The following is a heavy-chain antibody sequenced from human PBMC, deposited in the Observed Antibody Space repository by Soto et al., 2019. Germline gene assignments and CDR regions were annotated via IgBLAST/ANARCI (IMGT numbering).Heavy chain of an antibody. Sequence: GGSLRLSCAASGFTFSSYAMSWVRQAPGKGLEWVSAISGSGGSTYYADSVKGRFTISRDNSKNTLYLQMNSLRAEDTAVYYCAKAGSGYDYKKNSPFDSGGQGTLVTVSS. CDR1: GFTFSSYA. J-gene: IGHJ4*02. CDR3: AKAGSGYDYKKNSPFDS. CDR2: ISGSGGST. D-gene: IGHD5-12*01. V-gene: IGHV3-23*01.